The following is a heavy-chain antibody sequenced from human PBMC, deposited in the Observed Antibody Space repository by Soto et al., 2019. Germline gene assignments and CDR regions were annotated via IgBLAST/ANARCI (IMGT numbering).Heavy chain of an antibody. CDR1: VGSISGSNW. V-gene: IGHV4-4*02. CDR3: ARVPSPFDFYYAMDV. Sequence: PSETLSLTCGVSVGSISGSNWLSWVRQPPGKGLEWIGEIYHSGSTNYNPSLKSRVTISVDKSKNQFSLKLSSVTAADTAVYYCARVPSPFDFYYAMDVWGQGTTVTVSS. CDR2: IYHSGST. J-gene: IGHJ6*02. D-gene: IGHD3-16*01.